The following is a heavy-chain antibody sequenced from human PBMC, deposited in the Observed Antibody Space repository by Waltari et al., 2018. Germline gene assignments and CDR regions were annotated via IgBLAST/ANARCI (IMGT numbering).Heavy chain of an antibody. CDR3: ARVEAVADAEYFQH. Sequence: QVQLQESGPGLVKPSETLSLTCAVSGYSISSGYYWGWIRQPPGKGLEWIGSIYHSGSTYYTPSLKSRVTISVDTSKNQFSLKLSSVTAADTAVYYCARVEAVADAEYFQHWGQGTLVTVSS. CDR2: IYHSGST. J-gene: IGHJ1*01. D-gene: IGHD6-19*01. CDR1: GYSISSGYY. V-gene: IGHV4-38-2*01.